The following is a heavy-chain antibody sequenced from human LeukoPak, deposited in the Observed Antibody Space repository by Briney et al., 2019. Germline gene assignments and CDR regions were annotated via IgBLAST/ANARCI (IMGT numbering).Heavy chain of an antibody. D-gene: IGHD5-18*01. CDR3: ARTSVTRDYYYYYMDV. Sequence: ASVKVSCKASGYTFTGYYVHWVRQAPGQGLEWMGWINPNSGGTNYAQKFQGRVTMTRDTSISTAYMELSRLRSDDTAVYYCARTSVTRDYYYYYMDVWGKGTTVTVSS. V-gene: IGHV1-2*02. CDR2: INPNSGGT. J-gene: IGHJ6*03. CDR1: GYTFTGYY.